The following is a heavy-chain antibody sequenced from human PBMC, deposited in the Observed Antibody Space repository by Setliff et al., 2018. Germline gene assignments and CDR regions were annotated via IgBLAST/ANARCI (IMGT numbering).Heavy chain of an antibody. CDR1: GYKFNDYA. V-gene: IGHV1-18*01. CDR2: ISAYSGNT. J-gene: IGHJ4*02. Sequence: ASVKVSCKTSGYKFNDYAISWVRQGPGQGLEWMGWISAYSGNTYYAQKLHDRVTLTTDTSTSTAYMELRSLGTDDTAVYYCATSHSSSWYYFDYWGQGTLVTVSS. CDR3: ATSHSSSWYYFDY. D-gene: IGHD6-13*01.